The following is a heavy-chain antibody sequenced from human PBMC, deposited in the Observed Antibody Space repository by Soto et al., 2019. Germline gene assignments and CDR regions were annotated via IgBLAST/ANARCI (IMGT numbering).Heavy chain of an antibody. CDR2: ISYDGSNK. J-gene: IGHJ4*02. CDR3: ANSGYSSGWLG. V-gene: IGHV3-30*04. Sequence: QVQLVESGGGVVQPGRSLRLSCAASGFTFSSYAMHWVRQAPGKGLEWVAVISYDGSNKYYADSVKGRFTISRDNSKNTLYLQMNSLRAEDTAVYYCANSGYSSGWLGWGQGTLVTVSS. CDR1: GFTFSSYA. D-gene: IGHD6-19*01.